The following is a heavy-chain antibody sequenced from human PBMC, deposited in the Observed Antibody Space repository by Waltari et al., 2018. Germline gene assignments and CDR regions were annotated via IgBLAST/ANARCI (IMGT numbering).Heavy chain of an antibody. Sequence: QVQLQESGPGLVKPSETLSLTCTVPGGSISSYYWSWIRQPPGKGLEWIGYIYYSGSTNYNPSLKSRVTISVDTSKNQFSLKLSSVTAADTAVYYCARFNYYYMDVWGKGTTVTVSS. V-gene: IGHV4-59*01. CDR1: GGSISSYY. CDR2: IYYSGST. J-gene: IGHJ6*03. CDR3: ARFNYYYMDV.